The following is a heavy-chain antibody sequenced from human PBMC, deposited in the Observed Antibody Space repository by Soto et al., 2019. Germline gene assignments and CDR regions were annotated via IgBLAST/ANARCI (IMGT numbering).Heavy chain of an antibody. D-gene: IGHD6-19*01. J-gene: IGHJ3*02. CDR3: ATYPYSSGWLSAFDI. V-gene: IGHV1-24*01. CDR2: FDPEDGET. Sequence: ASVKASCKFSGYTLTELSMHWVRQAPGKGLEWMGGFDPEDGETIYAQKFQGRVTMTEDTSTDTAYMELSSLRSEDTAVYYCATYPYSSGWLSAFDIWGQGTMVTVSS. CDR1: GYTLTELS.